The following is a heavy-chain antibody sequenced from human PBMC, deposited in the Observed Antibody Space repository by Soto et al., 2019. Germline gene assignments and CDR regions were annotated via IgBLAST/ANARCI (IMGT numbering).Heavy chain of an antibody. CDR2: INAGNGNT. J-gene: IGHJ4*02. Sequence: ASVKVSCKASGYTFTSYAMHWVRQAPGQRLEWMGWINAGNGNTKYSQKFQGRVTITRDTSVSTAYMELSSLRSEDTAVYYCARSIVVVTALDYWGQGTLVTVSS. D-gene: IGHD2-21*02. CDR1: GYTFTSYA. CDR3: ARSIVVVTALDY. V-gene: IGHV1-3*01.